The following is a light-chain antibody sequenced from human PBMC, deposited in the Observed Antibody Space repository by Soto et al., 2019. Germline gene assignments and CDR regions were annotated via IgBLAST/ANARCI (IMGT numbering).Light chain of an antibody. J-gene: IGKJ1*01. V-gene: IGKV3-20*01. CDR3: QQYGSSPRT. CDR2: DAS. Sequence: EIVLTQSPGTLSLSPGERAALSCRASQSVSSNLAWYQEKPGQAPRLLIYDASSRATGIPDRFSGSGSGTDFTLTISRLEPEDFAVYYCQQYGSSPRTFGQGTKV. CDR1: QSVSSN.